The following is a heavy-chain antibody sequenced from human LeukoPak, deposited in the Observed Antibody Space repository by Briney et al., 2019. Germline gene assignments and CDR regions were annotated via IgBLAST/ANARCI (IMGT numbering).Heavy chain of an antibody. CDR2: IKQDGSEK. V-gene: IGHV3-7*01. J-gene: IGHJ4*02. CDR1: GFTFSSYW. CDR3: ARDGYDYVWGSYRYAY. D-gene: IGHD3-16*02. Sequence: GGSLRLSCAASGFTFSSYWMSWVRQAPGKGLEWVAIIKQDGSEKYYVDSVKGRFTISRDNAKNSLYLQMNSLRAEDTAVYYCARDGYDYVWGSYRYAYWGQGTLVTVSS.